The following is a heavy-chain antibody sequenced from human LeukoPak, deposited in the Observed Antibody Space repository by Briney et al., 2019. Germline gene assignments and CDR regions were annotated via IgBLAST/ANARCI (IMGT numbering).Heavy chain of an antibody. CDR1: GFIFSSYW. Sequence: GGSLRLSCTASGFIFSSYWMSWVRQAPGKGLEWVANIRPDGRDAYYVDSVKGRFTISRDNTENSVYLQMNSLRAEDTAVYFCARAPQECDYWGQGTLVTVSS. CDR2: IRPDGRDA. CDR3: ARAPQECDY. J-gene: IGHJ4*02. V-gene: IGHV3-7*01.